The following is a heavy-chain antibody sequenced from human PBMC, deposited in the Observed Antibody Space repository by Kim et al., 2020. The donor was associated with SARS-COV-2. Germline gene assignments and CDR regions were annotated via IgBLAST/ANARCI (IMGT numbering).Heavy chain of an antibody. Sequence: KYTERFPGRVTITRDTSASMDYMDLSSLTSEDTAVYYCARDRKVDYYFDYWGQGTLVTVSS. CDR3: ARDRKVDYYFDY. J-gene: IGHJ4*02. V-gene: IGHV1-3*01.